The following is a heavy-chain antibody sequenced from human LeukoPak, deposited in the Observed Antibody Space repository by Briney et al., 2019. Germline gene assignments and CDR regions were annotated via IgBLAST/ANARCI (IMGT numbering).Heavy chain of an antibody. CDR3: ARASDAVYYDFWSGYSFPEPSFDY. CDR1: GFTFSSYS. V-gene: IGHV3-48*01. CDR2: ISSSSSTI. D-gene: IGHD3-3*01. Sequence: PGGSLRLSCAASGFTFSSYSMNWVRQAPGKGLEWVSYISSSSSTIYYADSVKGRFTISRDNAKNSLYLQMNSLRAEDTAVYYCARASDAVYYDFWSGYSFPEPSFDYWGQGTLVTVSS. J-gene: IGHJ4*02.